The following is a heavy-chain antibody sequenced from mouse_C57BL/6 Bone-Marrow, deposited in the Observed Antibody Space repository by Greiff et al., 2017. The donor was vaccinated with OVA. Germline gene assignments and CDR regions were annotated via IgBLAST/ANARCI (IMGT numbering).Heavy chain of an antibody. CDR3: ARWSTTVVARGAMDY. V-gene: IGHV1-81*01. Sequence: QVQLKQSGAELARPGASVKLSCKASGYTFTSYGISWVKQRTGQGLEWIGEIYPRSGNTYYNEKFKGKATLTADKSSSTAYMELRSLTSEDSAVYFCARWSTTVVARGAMDYWGQGTSVTVSS. J-gene: IGHJ4*01. D-gene: IGHD1-1*01. CDR1: GYTFTSYG. CDR2: IYPRSGNT.